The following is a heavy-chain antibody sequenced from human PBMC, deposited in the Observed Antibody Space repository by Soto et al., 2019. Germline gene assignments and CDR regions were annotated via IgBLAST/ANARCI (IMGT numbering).Heavy chain of an antibody. J-gene: IGHJ6*02. CDR3: AKGAGRPIYYYYGMDV. D-gene: IGHD3-3*01. CDR2: ISYDGSNK. Sequence: QVQLVESGGGVVQPGRSLRLSCAASGFTFSSYGMHWVRQAPGKGLEWVAVISYDGSNKYYADSVKGRFTISRDNSKNTLYLQMNSLRAEDTAVYYCAKGAGRPIYYYYGMDVWGQGTTVTVSS. V-gene: IGHV3-30*18. CDR1: GFTFSSYG.